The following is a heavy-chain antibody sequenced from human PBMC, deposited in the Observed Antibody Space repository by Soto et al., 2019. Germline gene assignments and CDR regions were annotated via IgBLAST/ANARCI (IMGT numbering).Heavy chain of an antibody. Sequence: QVQLVESGGGVVQPGRSLRLSCAASGFTFSSYVMHWVRQAPGKGLEWVAVISYDGSNKYYADSVKGRFTISSDNPKNTLYLQMNSLRAEDTAVYYCAKDSSSWYLDYWGQGALVTVSS. J-gene: IGHJ4*02. V-gene: IGHV3-30*18. CDR3: AKDSSSWYLDY. CDR1: GFTFSSYV. CDR2: ISYDGSNK. D-gene: IGHD6-13*01.